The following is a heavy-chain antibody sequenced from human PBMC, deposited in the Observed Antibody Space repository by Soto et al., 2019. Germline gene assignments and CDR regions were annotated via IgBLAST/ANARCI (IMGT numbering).Heavy chain of an antibody. Sequence: ASVKVSCKASGYTFTGYYMHWVRQAPGQGLEWMGWINPNSGGTNYAQKFQGWVTMTRDTSISTAYMELSRLRSDDTAVYYCARSKQLWLNYYYYGMDVWGQGTTVTVSS. V-gene: IGHV1-2*04. CDR2: INPNSGGT. D-gene: IGHD5-18*01. J-gene: IGHJ6*02. CDR1: GYTFTGYY. CDR3: ARSKQLWLNYYYYGMDV.